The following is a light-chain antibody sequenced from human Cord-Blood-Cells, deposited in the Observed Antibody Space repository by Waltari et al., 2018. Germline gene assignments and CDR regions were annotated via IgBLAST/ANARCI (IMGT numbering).Light chain of an antibody. CDR2: GAS. Sequence: ETVLTQSPGTLSLSPGDRATLSCRDSQSVSSSYLAWYQQKPGQAPRLLIYGASSRATGIPDRFSGRGSGTDFTLTISRLEPEDFAVYYCQQYGSSPPYTFGQGTKLEIK. V-gene: IGKV3-20*01. CDR3: QQYGSSPPYT. J-gene: IGKJ2*01. CDR1: QSVSSSY.